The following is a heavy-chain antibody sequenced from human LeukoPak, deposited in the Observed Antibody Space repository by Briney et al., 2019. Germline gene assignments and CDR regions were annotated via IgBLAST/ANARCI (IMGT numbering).Heavy chain of an antibody. Sequence: PGGSLRLFCGASGFNFSSYGMHWLRQAPGKGLEWVAVISYDGSNKYYADSVKGRFTISRDNAKNSLYLQMNILKGEDKAVVYCARDDYSSVCDYWGQGTLVTVSS. CDR2: ISYDGSNK. CDR3: ARDDYSSVCDY. D-gene: IGHD5-12*01. J-gene: IGHJ4*02. V-gene: IGHV3-30*03. CDR1: GFNFSSYG.